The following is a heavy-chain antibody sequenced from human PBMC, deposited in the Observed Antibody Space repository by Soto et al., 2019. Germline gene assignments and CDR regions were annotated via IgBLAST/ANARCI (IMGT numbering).Heavy chain of an antibody. V-gene: IGHV4-34*01. CDR3: ALGHSYYYYGMDV. D-gene: IGHD3-16*01. CDR2: INHSGST. Sequence: SETLSLTCDVYGGSFSGYYWSLIRQPPGKGLEWIGEINHSGSTNYNPSLKSRVTISVDTSKNQFSLKLSSVTAADTAVYYCALGHSYYYYGMDVWGQGTTVTVSS. CDR1: GGSFSGYY. J-gene: IGHJ6*02.